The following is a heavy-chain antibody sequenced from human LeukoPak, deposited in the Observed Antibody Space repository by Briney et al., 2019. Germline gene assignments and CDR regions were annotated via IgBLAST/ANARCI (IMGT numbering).Heavy chain of an antibody. D-gene: IGHD1-26*01. CDR2: INHSGST. CDR1: GESFSGYY. Sequence: KSSETLSLTCAVYGESFSGYYWSWIRQPPGKGLEWIGEINHSGSTNYNPSLKSRVTISVDTSKNCLSLKLSSVIAADTAVYYCAREYPKGGSYRFDPWGQGTLVTVSS. J-gene: IGHJ5*02. V-gene: IGHV4-34*01. CDR3: AREYPKGGSYRFDP.